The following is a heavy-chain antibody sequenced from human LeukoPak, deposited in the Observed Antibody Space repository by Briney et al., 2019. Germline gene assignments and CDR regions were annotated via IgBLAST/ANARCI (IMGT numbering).Heavy chain of an antibody. Sequence: GGSLILSCAASGFTLSNSWRHWVRQVPGKGLVWVSRVAPDGNTDYADSVKGRFTISRDNAKNTMYLEMNSLRVEDTAVYRCARDLWGPHDIWGQGTLVTVSS. V-gene: IGHV3-74*01. J-gene: IGHJ4*02. CDR3: ARDLWGPHDI. CDR1: GFTLSNSW. D-gene: IGHD7-27*01. CDR2: VAPDGNT.